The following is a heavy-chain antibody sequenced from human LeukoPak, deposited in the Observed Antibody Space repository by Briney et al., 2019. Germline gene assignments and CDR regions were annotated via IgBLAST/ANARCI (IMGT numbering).Heavy chain of an antibody. J-gene: IGHJ5*02. CDR2: IRSNSDGGTI. CDR3: ATDFYDST. CDR1: GFSFYNAW. D-gene: IGHD3-22*01. Sequence: PGGSLRLSCATSGFSFYNAWMNWVRQAPGKRLEWVGRIRSNSDGGTIDYAAPVKGRFTLSRDDSKDTLYLQMNSLQTEDTAVYYCATDFYDSTWGRGTLVTVSS. V-gene: IGHV3-15*07.